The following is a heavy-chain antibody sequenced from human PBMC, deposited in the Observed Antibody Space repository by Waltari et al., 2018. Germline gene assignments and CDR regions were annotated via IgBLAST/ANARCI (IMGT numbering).Heavy chain of an antibody. D-gene: IGHD6-19*01. J-gene: IGHJ4*02. CDR2: ISNRGETT. CDR3: AKDSVHSSGWYWYY. Sequence: EVQVLESGGGLVQPGGSLRVSCAASGFSFSSYDMSWVRQAPGKRLEWLAYISNRGETTMYADSVQGRFCGSRDKSKNTLYLHMNSLRAEDTATYYCAKDSVHSSGWYWYYWGQGTVVTVSS. CDR1: GFSFSSYD. V-gene: IGHV3-23*01.